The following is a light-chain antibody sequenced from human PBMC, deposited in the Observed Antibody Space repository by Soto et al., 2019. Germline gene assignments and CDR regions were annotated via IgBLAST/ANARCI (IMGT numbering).Light chain of an antibody. CDR3: TSYTSSSTLDV. CDR2: EVS. CDR1: SSDVGGYNY. V-gene: IGLV2-14*01. Sequence: QSLLTQPPSVSSAPGQRVTISCTGTSSDVGGYNYVSWYQQHPGKAPKLMIYEVSNRPLGVSNRFSGSKSGNTASLTISGLQAEDEADYYCTSYTSSSTLDVFGTGTKVTVL. J-gene: IGLJ1*01.